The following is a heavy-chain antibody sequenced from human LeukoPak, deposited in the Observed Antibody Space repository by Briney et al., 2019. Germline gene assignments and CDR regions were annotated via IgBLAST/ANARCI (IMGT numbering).Heavy chain of an antibody. Sequence: GGSLTLSCAASGFTFSSYSMNWVWQAPGKGMGLVSSSSISSSCIYYADSVTGRLTISRDKAKTKLYLQMSILTADDTAMYYCARAQYYYDSSGTERYYYYGMDVWGQGTTVTVSS. CDR1: GFTFSSYS. V-gene: IGHV3-21*01. D-gene: IGHD3-22*01. CDR3: ARAQYYYDSSGTERYYYYGMDV. CDR2: SSISSSCI. J-gene: IGHJ6*02.